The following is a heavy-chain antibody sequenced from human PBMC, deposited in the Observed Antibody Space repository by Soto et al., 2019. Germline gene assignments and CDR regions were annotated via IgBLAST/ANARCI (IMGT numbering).Heavy chain of an antibody. J-gene: IGHJ3*02. CDR1: GFTFSSYA. Sequence: EVQLLESGGGLVQPGGSLRLSCAASGFTFSSYAMSWVRQAPGKGLEWVSAISGSGGSTYYADSVKGRFTISRDNSKSTLYRQMTSLRAEDTAVYYCAKAYCSSTSCSGAFDIWGQGTMVTVSS. CDR2: ISGSGGST. CDR3: AKAYCSSTSCSGAFDI. V-gene: IGHV3-23*01. D-gene: IGHD2-2*01.